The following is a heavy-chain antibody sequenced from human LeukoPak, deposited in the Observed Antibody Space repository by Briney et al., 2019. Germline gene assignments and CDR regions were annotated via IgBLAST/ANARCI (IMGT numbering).Heavy chain of an antibody. CDR1: GGSISSPNW. CDR3: ARLRRGDPIEN. CDR2: IFHSGST. Sequence: SETLSLTCNVSGGSISSPNWWLWVRQPPGKGLEWIGEIFHSGSTNYEPSLKSRVIMSVDKYKNQFSLRLTSVTAADTAVYYCARLRRGDPIENWGQGTLVNVSS. V-gene: IGHV4-4*02. D-gene: IGHD3-16*01. J-gene: IGHJ1*01.